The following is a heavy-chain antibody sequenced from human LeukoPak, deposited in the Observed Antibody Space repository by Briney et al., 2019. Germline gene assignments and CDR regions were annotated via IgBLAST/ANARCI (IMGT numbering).Heavy chain of an antibody. J-gene: IGHJ4*02. CDR2: IFHSGTT. Sequence: SETLSLTCTVSGYSIRSGYYWGWIRQPPGKGLEWIGSIFHSGTTYYNPSLKSRVTKSVDTSKNQFSLNLSSVTAADTAVYYCASNTGTVFDYWGQGALVTVSS. CDR1: GYSIRSGYY. D-gene: IGHD7-27*01. CDR3: ASNTGTVFDY. V-gene: IGHV4-38-2*02.